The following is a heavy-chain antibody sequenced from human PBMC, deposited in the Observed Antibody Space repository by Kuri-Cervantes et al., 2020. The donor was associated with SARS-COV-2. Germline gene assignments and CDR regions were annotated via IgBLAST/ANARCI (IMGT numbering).Heavy chain of an antibody. J-gene: IGHJ4*02. CDR3: ARDRLRVITFGGVKQTAY. CDR1: GCTFSNYA. CDR2: IIPIFGTA. Sequence: SVKVSCKASGCTFSNYAISWVRQAPGQGLEWMGGIIPIFGTANYAQKFQGRVTIAADESTSTAYMELSSLRSEDTAVYYCARDRLRVITFGGVKQTAYWGQGTLVTVSS. V-gene: IGHV1-69*13. D-gene: IGHD3-16*01.